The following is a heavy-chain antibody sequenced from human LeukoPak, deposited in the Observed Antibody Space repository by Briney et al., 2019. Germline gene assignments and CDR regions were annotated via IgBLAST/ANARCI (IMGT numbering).Heavy chain of an antibody. CDR2: IKQDGSEK. Sequence: GSLRPSCVASGFSFNNCRMTWVRQAPGKGLEWVANIKQDGSEKQYVGSVKGRFAISRDNAKKSLYLQINTLRAEDTAVYYCVRGPHIAATSYWGQGTLVTVSS. CDR1: GFSFNNCR. D-gene: IGHD6-25*01. J-gene: IGHJ4*02. CDR3: VRGPHIAATSY. V-gene: IGHV3-7*03.